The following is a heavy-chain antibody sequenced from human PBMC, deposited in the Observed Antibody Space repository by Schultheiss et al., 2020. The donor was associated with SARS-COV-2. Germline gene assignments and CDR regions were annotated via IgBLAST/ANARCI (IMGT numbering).Heavy chain of an antibody. J-gene: IGHJ2*01. D-gene: IGHD3-3*01. CDR2: IIPIFGTA. CDR1: GGTFSSYA. CDR3: ARDRYDFWSGYVSYWYFDL. Sequence: SVKVSCKASGGTFSSYAISWVRQAPGQGLEWMGGIIPIFGTANYAQKFQGRVTITADESTSIAYMELSSLRSEDTAVYYCARDRYDFWSGYVSYWYFDLWGQGTLVTVSS. V-gene: IGHV1-69*13.